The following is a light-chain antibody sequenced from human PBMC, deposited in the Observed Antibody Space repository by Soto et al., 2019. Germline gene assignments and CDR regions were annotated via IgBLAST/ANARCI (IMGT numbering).Light chain of an antibody. CDR3: ISYAGINTYV. J-gene: IGLJ1*01. CDR1: SGDVGGYDY. V-gene: IGLV2-14*01. CDR2: DVT. Sequence: QSALTQPASVSGSPGQSITISCTGTSGDVGGYDYVSWYQQHPGKAPKLMIYDVTNRPSGVSNRFSGSKSGNTASLTISGLQAEDEADYYCISYAGINTYVFGTGTKVTVL.